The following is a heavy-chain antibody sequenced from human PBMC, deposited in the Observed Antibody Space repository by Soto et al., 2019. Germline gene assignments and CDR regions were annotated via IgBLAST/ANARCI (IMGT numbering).Heavy chain of an antibody. CDR1: KFTFSTYA. D-gene: IGHD2-8*02. Sequence: GGSLRLSGAASKFTFSTYAMTWVRQAPGKALEWVSDISGSGDNTYYADSVKGRFTISRDNSKSTLYLQMNSLRAEDTAVYYCAKDMVHCTGTRCARYFEKWGRGTLVTVSS. CDR3: AKDMVHCTGTRCARYFEK. V-gene: IGHV3-23*01. J-gene: IGHJ4*02. CDR2: ISGSGDNT.